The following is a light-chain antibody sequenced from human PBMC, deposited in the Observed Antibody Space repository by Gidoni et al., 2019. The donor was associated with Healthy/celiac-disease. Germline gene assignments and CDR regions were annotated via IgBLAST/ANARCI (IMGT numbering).Light chain of an antibody. V-gene: IGKV3-20*01. Sequence: EIVLTQSPGTLSLSPGERATLSCRASQSVSSSYLAWYHQTPGQAPRLLIYGASSRSTGIPDRFSGSGSGTDFTLTISRLEPEDFAVYYCQQYGSSPTWTFGQGTKVEIK. CDR2: GAS. J-gene: IGKJ1*01. CDR1: QSVSSSY. CDR3: QQYGSSPTWT.